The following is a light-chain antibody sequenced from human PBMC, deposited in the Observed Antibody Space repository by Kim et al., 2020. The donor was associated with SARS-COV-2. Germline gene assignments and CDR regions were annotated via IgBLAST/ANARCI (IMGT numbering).Light chain of an antibody. V-gene: IGKV3-20*01. J-gene: IGKJ2*01. CDR3: QQYGTAHT. CDR2: GAS. Sequence: ETVLTQSPGTLSLSPGERATLSCRASQSVSRSFLAWYQQRPGQAPRLLIFGASSRSTGIPERFSGSGCGTDFTLTISRLEPEDFAVYYGQQYGTAHTFRRGTNLE. CDR1: QSVSRSF.